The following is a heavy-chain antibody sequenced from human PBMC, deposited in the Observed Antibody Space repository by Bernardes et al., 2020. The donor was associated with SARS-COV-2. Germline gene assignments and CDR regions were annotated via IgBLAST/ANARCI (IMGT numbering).Heavy chain of an antibody. CDR3: ARETEDSDSSFFDY. CDR1: GFTFSRFA. CDR2: ISFEERTL. V-gene: IGHV3-30*19. J-gene: IGHJ4*02. D-gene: IGHD7-27*01. Sequence: GGSLRLSCTTSGFTFSRFAMHWVRQTPGKGLEWVAIISFEERTLYADSVKGRFTISRDNSKDTVFLETTSLRPDDTAVYYCARETEDSDSSFFDYWGQGTLVTVSS.